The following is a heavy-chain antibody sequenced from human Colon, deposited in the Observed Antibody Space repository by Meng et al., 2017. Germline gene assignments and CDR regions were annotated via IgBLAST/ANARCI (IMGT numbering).Heavy chain of an antibody. CDR2: IYTSGST. V-gene: IGHV4-4*07. J-gene: IGHJ4*02. Sequence: GSLRLSCTVSGGSISGYYWNWIRQPAGKGLEWIGRIYTSGSTNYNPSLKSRVTVSIDTSKNQFSLKLSSVTAADTALYYCARAGIQSGSYYPLAYWGQGT. D-gene: IGHD1-26*01. CDR1: GGSISGYY. CDR3: ARAGIQSGSYYPLAY.